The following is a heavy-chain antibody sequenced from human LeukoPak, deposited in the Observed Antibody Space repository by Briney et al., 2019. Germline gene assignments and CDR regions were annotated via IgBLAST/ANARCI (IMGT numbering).Heavy chain of an antibody. J-gene: IGHJ4*02. Sequence: TTSETLSLTCTVSDGSVSSSSYSWGWIRQPPGKGLEWIGSIYYSGSTYYNPSLKSRVTISADTSKNQFSLKLTSVTAADTAVFYCAVQVYCSGGSCYSRYFDYWGQGTLVTVSS. CDR1: DGSVSSSSYS. CDR2: IYYSGST. D-gene: IGHD2-15*01. V-gene: IGHV4-39*01. CDR3: AVQVYCSGGSCYSRYFDY.